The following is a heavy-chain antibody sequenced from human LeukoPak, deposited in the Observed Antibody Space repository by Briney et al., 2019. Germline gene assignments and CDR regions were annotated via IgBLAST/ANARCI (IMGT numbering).Heavy chain of an antibody. CDR1: GGSISSYY. CDR2: IDYSGYT. Sequence: SETLSLTCTVSGGSISSYYWTWIRQSPGKGLEWIGYIDYSGYTNYNPSLKSRVTISIDTSKNQFSLKLRSVTAADTAVYYCARDRASGSGKYYFDYWGQGILVIVSS. CDR3: ARDRASGSGKYYFDY. V-gene: IGHV4-59*01. D-gene: IGHD3-10*01. J-gene: IGHJ4*02.